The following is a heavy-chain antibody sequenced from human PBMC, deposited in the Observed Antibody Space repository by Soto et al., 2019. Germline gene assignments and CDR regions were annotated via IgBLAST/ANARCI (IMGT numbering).Heavy chain of an antibody. J-gene: IGHJ4*02. Sequence: QVQLVQSGAEVKKPGSSVKVSCKASGGTFSRYAISWVRQAPGQGLEWMGGIIPVFGRANYAQKFQGRVTITADESTSTGYMELRSLTSEDTAVYYCARDGTLYDSSAYYYVYWGQGTLVIVSS. CDR1: GGTFSRYA. V-gene: IGHV1-69*01. CDR2: IIPVFGRA. D-gene: IGHD3-22*01. CDR3: ARDGTLYDSSAYYYVY.